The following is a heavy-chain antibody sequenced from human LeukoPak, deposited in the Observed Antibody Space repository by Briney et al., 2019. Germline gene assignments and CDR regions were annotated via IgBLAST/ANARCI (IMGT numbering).Heavy chain of an antibody. V-gene: IGHV3-48*03. D-gene: IGHD3-10*01. CDR2: ISSSGSTI. J-gene: IGHJ4*02. Sequence: GGSLRLSCAASGFTFSSYEMNWVRQAPGKGLEWVSYISSSGSTIYYADSVKGRFTISRDNAKNSLYLQMNSLRAEDTAVYYCAKNAAVRWFGELLPQEYYFDYWGQGTLVTVSS. CDR1: GFTFSSYE. CDR3: AKNAAVRWFGELLPQEYYFDY.